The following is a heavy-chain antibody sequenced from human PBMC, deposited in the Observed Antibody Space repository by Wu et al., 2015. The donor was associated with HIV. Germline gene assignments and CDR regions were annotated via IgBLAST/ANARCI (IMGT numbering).Heavy chain of an antibody. J-gene: IGHJ3*02. CDR1: GGTFSSYA. Sequence: QVQLVQSGAEVKKPGSSVKVSCKASGGTFSSYAISWVRQAPGQGLEWMGGIIPIFGTANYAQKFQGRVTITTDESTSTAYMELSSLRSEDTAVYYCASTRIAAAGPNGGSVFDIWGQGDNGHRLF. CDR3: ASTRIAAAGPNGGSVFDI. V-gene: IGHV1-69*05. CDR2: IIPIFGTA. D-gene: IGHD6-13*01.